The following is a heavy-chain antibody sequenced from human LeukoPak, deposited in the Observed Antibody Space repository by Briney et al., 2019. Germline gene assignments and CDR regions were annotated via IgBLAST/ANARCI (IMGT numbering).Heavy chain of an antibody. D-gene: IGHD3-22*01. Sequence: GGSLRLSCAASGFTFSNYEMNWVRQAPGKGLEWVSYISSRGSSIYYADSLKGRFTISSDNAKNPLDQQLNSLRGEDTAVYYCASSSSGYPVWFDPWGQGTLVTVSS. CDR1: GFTFSNYE. CDR3: ASSSSGYPVWFDP. J-gene: IGHJ5*02. V-gene: IGHV3-48*03. CDR2: ISSRGSSI.